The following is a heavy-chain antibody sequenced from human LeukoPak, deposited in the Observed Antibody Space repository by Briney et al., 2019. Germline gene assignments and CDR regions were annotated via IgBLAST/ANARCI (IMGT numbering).Heavy chain of an antibody. CDR3: AKDREVSYGLYFDY. V-gene: IGHV3-23*01. CDR2: XSGSGGST. Sequence: GGSLGLSCAASGFTFXSYAXXXVXXXPXXXXXXXXXXSGSGGSTYYADSVKGRFTISRDNSKNTLYLQMNSLRAEDTAVYYCAKDREVSYGLYFDYWGQGTLVTVSS. J-gene: IGHJ4*02. D-gene: IGHD5-18*01. CDR1: GFTFXSYA.